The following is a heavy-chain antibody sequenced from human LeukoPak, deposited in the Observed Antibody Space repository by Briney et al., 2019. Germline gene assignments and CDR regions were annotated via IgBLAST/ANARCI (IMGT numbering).Heavy chain of an antibody. D-gene: IGHD3-16*01. V-gene: IGHV3-15*01. CDR2: LKSRGGGGTT. J-gene: IGHJ4*02. CDR3: AKDRPYTAGGDLTY. CDR1: GLSDGEVW. Sequence: GGSLTLSCVVSGLSDGEVWMIWVRQAPGKGPQWVGRLKSRGGGGTTDSAAPVQGRFFISRDDSKNTLYLRINSRKTQDTDVYYCAKDRPYTAGGDLTYCGRGTLVTVS.